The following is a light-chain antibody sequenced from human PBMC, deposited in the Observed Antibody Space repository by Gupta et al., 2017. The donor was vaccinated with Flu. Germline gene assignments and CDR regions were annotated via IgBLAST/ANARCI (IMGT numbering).Light chain of an antibody. CDR3: CSYAGRYTWV. CDR1: SSDVGLYEY. CDR2: DVS. Sequence: QSVLTQPRSVSGSPGQSVTISCTGSSSDVGLYEYVSWYQHHPGKAPSLIIYDVSRRPSGVPDRFSASKSGNTASLTISVLQAEDEADYHCCSYAGRYTWVFGGGTKVTVL. J-gene: IGLJ2*01. V-gene: IGLV2-11*01.